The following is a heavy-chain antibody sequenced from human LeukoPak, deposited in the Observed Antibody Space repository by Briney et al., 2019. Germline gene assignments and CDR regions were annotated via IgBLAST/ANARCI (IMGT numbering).Heavy chain of an antibody. CDR3: AKSPVVVTVRGAFDI. CDR1: EFTFSSYA. CDR2: ISGSGGNT. V-gene: IGHV3-23*01. J-gene: IGHJ3*02. Sequence: GGSLRLSCAASEFTFSSYAMSWVRQAPGKGLEWVSVISGSGGNTYYADSVKGRFTISRDNPKNTLYLQMNSLRAEDTAVYYCAKSPVVVTVRGAFDIWGQGTMVTVSS. D-gene: IGHD2-21*02.